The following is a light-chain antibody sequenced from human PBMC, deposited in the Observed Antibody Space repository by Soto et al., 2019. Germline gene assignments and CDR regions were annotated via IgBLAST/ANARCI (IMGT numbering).Light chain of an antibody. CDR3: QQSYSTPRA. J-gene: IGKJ2*01. CDR2: AAS. Sequence: DIQMTQSPSSLSASVGDRVTITCRASQSISSYLNWYQQKPGKAPKLLIYAASSLQSGVPSRFSGSGSETDFTLTISSLQPEDFATYYWQQSYSTPRAFVQGTKLEIK. V-gene: IGKV1-39*01. CDR1: QSISSY.